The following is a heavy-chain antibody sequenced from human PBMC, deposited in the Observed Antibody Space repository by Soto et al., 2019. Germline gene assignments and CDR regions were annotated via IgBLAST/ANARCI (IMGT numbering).Heavy chain of an antibody. D-gene: IGHD2-15*01. CDR2: INSDGSVS. CDR1: GFTFSNYW. V-gene: IGHV3-74*02. Sequence: EVQLVESGGGLVQPGGSLRLSCAASGFTFSNYWMYWVRQAPGKGLEWVSRINSDGSVSSHADSVKGRLTTSRDNVKNSLYLHMDSLRAEDTAVYYCARGDCVSGTCYSLAGSFYYYMDVWGKGTTVTVFS. J-gene: IGHJ6*03. CDR3: ARGDCVSGTCYSLAGSFYYYMDV.